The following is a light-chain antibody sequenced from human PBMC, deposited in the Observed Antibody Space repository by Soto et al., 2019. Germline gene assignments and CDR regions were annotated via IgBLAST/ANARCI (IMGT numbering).Light chain of an antibody. CDR3: SSYAGSNNFV. J-gene: IGLJ1*01. V-gene: IGLV2-8*01. Sequence: QSALTQPPSASGSPGQSVTISCTGTSSDVGGYNFVSWYQHHPGKAPKLMIYQVSKRPSGVPDRFSGSKSGNTASLTVSGLQAEDEADYYCSSYAGSNNFVFGTGTRSPS. CDR2: QVS. CDR1: SSDVGGYNF.